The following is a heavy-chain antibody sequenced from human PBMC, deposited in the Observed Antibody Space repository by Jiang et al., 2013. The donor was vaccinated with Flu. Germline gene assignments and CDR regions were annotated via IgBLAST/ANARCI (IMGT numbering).Heavy chain of an antibody. J-gene: IGHJ4*02. CDR3: AREARGGDQSLDY. Sequence: VQLLESGGGVVQPGRSLRLSCAASGFTFSSYGMHWVRQAPGKGLEWVAVIWYDGSNKYYADSVKGRFTISRDNSKNTLYLQMNSLRAEDTAVYYCAREARGGDQSLDYWGQGTLVTVSS. CDR1: GFTFSSYG. D-gene: IGHD4-17*01. V-gene: IGHV3-33*01. CDR2: IWYDGSNK.